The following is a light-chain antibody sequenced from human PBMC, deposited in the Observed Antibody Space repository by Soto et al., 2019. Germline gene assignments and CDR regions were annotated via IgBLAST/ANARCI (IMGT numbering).Light chain of an antibody. CDR1: SGDIGSYNR. V-gene: IGLV2-14*01. J-gene: IGLJ1*01. CDR3: SSYTNINTRAGV. Sequence: QSALTQPASVSGSPGQSITLSCTGTSGDIGSYNRVSWYQQHPGKTPKLIIYEVTDRPSGVSNRFSGSKSGNTASLTISGLQAEDEAEYDCSSYTNINTRAGVFGTGTKLTVL. CDR2: EVT.